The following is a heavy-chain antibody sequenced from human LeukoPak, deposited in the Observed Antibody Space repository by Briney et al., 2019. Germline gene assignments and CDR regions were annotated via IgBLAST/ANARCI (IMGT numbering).Heavy chain of an antibody. Sequence: ASVKVSCTVSGYTLSELSMHWVRQAPGKGLEWMGGFNPEYNKTIYAQKFQGRVTMNADTSTDTAYMELSSLRSEDTAVYYCATWWYCSGGSCYFLGYWGQGTLVTVSS. CDR2: FNPEYNKT. CDR3: ATWWYCSGGSCYFLGY. CDR1: GYTLSELS. J-gene: IGHJ4*02. V-gene: IGHV1-24*01. D-gene: IGHD2-15*01.